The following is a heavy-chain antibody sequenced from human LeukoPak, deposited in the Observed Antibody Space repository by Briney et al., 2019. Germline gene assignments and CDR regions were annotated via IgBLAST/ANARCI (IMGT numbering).Heavy chain of an antibody. V-gene: IGHV4-39*07. Sequence: SETLSLTCNVSGVSISSSSYYWGWIRQPPGKGLEWIGSIYSSGSTYYNSSLKSRVTISVDKSKNQFSLKLSSVTAADTAVYYCARMDIVATKTFDYWGQGTLVTVSS. J-gene: IGHJ4*02. CDR1: GVSISSSSYY. D-gene: IGHD5-12*01. CDR2: IYSSGST. CDR3: ARMDIVATKTFDY.